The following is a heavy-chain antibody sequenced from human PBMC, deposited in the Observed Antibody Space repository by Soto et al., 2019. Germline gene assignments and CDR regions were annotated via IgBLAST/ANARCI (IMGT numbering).Heavy chain of an antibody. J-gene: IGHJ4*02. D-gene: IGHD4-17*01. CDR3: ARGVGTDYGDYSWFDY. CDR1: GFTFSSYW. CDR2: IKQDGSEK. V-gene: IGHV3-7*01. Sequence: GGSLRLSCAASGFTFSSYWMSWVRQAPGKGLEWVANIKQDGSEKYYVDFVKGRFTISRDNAKNSLYLQMNSLRAEDTALYYWARGVGTDYGDYSWFDYWGQGTLVTVSS.